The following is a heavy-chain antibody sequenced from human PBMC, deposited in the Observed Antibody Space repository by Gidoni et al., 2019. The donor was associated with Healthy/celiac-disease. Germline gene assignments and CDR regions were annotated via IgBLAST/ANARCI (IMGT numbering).Heavy chain of an antibody. CDR1: GFTCSSYA. J-gene: IGHJ4*02. CDR3: AKEGRLRLDFDY. V-gene: IGHV3-23*01. D-gene: IGHD3-10*01. Sequence: EVQLLESGGGLVQPGGSLRVSCAASGFTCSSYARSWVRQAPGKGLEWLSAISGSGCSTYYADSVKGRFTISTDNSNNTLYLQMNSLRAEDTAVYYCAKEGRLRLDFDYWGQGTLVTVSS. CDR2: ISGSGCST.